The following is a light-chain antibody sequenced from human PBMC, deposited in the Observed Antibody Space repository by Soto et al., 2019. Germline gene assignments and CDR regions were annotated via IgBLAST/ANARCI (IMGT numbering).Light chain of an antibody. CDR1: QTITNS. CDR3: QQYDSYSLRT. CDR2: KAS. Sequence: DIQMTQSPSTLSASVGDRVTITCRASQTITNSLAWYQQKPCKAPKLLIYKASSLESGVPSRFSGSGSVTEFTLTISSLQPDDFATYYCQQYDSYSLRTFGQGTRVEI. J-gene: IGKJ1*01. V-gene: IGKV1-5*03.